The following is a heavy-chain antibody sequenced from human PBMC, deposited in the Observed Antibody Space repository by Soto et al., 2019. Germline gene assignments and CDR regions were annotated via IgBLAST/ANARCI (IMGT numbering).Heavy chain of an antibody. CDR2: IYYSGST. CDR1: GGYISSGGYY. D-gene: IGHD3-22*01. V-gene: IGHV4-31*03. CDR3: ARAMIGSSFDI. Sequence: SETLSLTCTVSGGYISSGGYYWSWIRQHPGKGLERIGYIYYSGSTYYNPSLKSRVTISVDTSKNQFSLKLSSVTAADTAVYYCARAMIGSSFDIWGQGTMVTVSS. J-gene: IGHJ3*02.